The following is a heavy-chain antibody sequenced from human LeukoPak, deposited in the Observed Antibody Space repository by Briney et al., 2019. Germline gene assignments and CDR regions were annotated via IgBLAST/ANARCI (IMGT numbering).Heavy chain of an antibody. CDR2: ISSSGSTI. D-gene: IGHD3-22*01. J-gene: IGHJ6*03. CDR1: GFTFSSYE. V-gene: IGHV3-48*03. Sequence: GGSLRLSCAASGFTFSSYEMNWVRQAPGKGLELVSYISSSGSTIYYADSVKGRCTISRDNSKNTLYLQMNSLRAEDTAVYYCAKAPYPIDSSGYSMDVWGKGTTVTISS. CDR3: AKAPYPIDSSGYSMDV.